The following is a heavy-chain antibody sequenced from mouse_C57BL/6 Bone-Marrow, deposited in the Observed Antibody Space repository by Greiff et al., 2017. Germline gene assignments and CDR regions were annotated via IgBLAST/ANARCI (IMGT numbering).Heavy chain of an antibody. Sequence: EVQLQQSGPELVKPGASVKISCKASGYTFTDYYMNWVKQSHGKSLEWIGDINPNNGGTSYNQKFKGKATLTVDKSSSTAYMELRSLTSEDSAVYYCARRGNYYGSSPPWFAYWGQGTLVTVSA. CDR3: ARRGNYYGSSPPWFAY. J-gene: IGHJ3*01. D-gene: IGHD1-1*01. CDR1: GYTFTDYY. V-gene: IGHV1-26*01. CDR2: INPNNGGT.